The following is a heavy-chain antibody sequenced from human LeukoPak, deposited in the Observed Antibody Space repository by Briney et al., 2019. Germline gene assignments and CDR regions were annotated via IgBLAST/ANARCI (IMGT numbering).Heavy chain of an antibody. V-gene: IGHV3-23*01. CDR1: GFTFSTYG. Sequence: PGGPLRLSCAASGFTFSTYGMSWVSQAPGKGLEWVSGISGSGGSKYYADSVKGRFTISRDNSKNKLYLQMNSLRAEDTAVYYCARVGDVLRFLELYYYYYYMDVWGKGTTVTVSS. CDR3: ARVGDVLRFLELYYYYYYMDV. J-gene: IGHJ6*03. D-gene: IGHD3-3*01. CDR2: ISGSGGSK.